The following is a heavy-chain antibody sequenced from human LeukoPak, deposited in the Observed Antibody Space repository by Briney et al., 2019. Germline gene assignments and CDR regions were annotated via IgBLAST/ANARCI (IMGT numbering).Heavy chain of an antibody. CDR1: GFTFSSYS. J-gene: IGHJ5*02. D-gene: IGHD6-19*01. V-gene: IGHV3-21*01. CDR3: ARTPLSSGSNWFDP. Sequence: GGSLRLSCAASGFTFSSYSMNWVRQAPGKGLEWVSSISSSSSYIYYADSVKGRFTISRDNAKNSLYLQMNSLRAEDTAVYYCARTPLSSGSNWFDPWGQGTLVTVSS. CDR2: ISSSSSYI.